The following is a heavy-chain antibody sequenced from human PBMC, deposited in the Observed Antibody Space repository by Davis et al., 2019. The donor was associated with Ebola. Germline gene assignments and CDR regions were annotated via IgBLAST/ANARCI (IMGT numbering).Heavy chain of an antibody. CDR2: IYPGDSET. CDR3: AKQESLYGSSDY. D-gene: IGHD3-22*01. CDR1: GYTFTSYW. V-gene: IGHV5-51*01. Sequence: KVSCKGSGYTFTSYWIAWVRQVPGKGLEWMGSIYPGDSETRYSPSFQGQATISADKSISTAYLRWSSLKASDTATYYCAKQESLYGSSDYWGQGTLVTVSS. J-gene: IGHJ4*02.